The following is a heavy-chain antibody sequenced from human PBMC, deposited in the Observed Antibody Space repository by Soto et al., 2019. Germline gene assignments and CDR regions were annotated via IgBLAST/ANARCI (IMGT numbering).Heavy chain of an antibody. CDR1: GGSFSGYY. CDR2: INHSGST. CDR3: ARGLVVTASPSYYFDY. V-gene: IGHV4-34*01. J-gene: IGHJ4*02. Sequence: KPSETLSLTCAVYGGSFSGYYWSWIRQPPGKGLEWIGEINHSGSTNYNPSLKSRVTISVDTSKNQFSLKLSSVTAADTAVYYCARGLVVTASPSYYFDYCGQGTMVTVYS. D-gene: IGHD2-21*02.